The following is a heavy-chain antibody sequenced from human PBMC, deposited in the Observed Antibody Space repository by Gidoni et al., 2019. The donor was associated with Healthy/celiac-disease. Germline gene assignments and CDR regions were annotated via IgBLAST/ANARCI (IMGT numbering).Heavy chain of an antibody. Sequence: QVQLVASGGGVVQPGRILRLACAASGFHFSSYGTHWVRQAPGKGLEWVAVISYDGSNKYYADSVKGRFTISRDNSKNTLYLQMNSLRAEDTAVYYCAKDSPLTIFGFDYWGQGTLVTVSS. CDR2: ISYDGSNK. CDR3: AKDSPLTIFGFDY. V-gene: IGHV3-30*18. CDR1: GFHFSSYG. D-gene: IGHD3-3*01. J-gene: IGHJ4*02.